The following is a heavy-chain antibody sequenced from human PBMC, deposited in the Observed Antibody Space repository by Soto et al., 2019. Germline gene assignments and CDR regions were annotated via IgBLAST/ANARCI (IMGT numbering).Heavy chain of an antibody. J-gene: IGHJ6*02. CDR2: IWYDGSNK. Sequence: QVQLVESGGGVVQPGRSLRLSCAASGFTFSSYGMHWVRQAPGKGLEWVAVIWYDGSNKYYADSVKGRFTISRDNSKNTPYLQMNSLRAEDTAVYYCAREKLLWFGPPTHGYYYGMHVWGQGTTVTVSS. D-gene: IGHD3-10*01. V-gene: IGHV3-33*01. CDR1: GFTFSSYG. CDR3: AREKLLWFGPPTHGYYYGMHV.